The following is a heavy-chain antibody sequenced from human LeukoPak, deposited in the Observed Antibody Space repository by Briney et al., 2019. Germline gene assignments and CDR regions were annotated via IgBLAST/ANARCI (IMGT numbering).Heavy chain of an antibody. CDR2: IRQDGSDK. J-gene: IGHJ4*02. D-gene: IGHD2-15*01. CDR3: ARDRDCGDGGCYPHFDY. V-gene: IGHV3-7*01. CDR1: GFTFSSNW. Sequence: GGSLRLSCAASGFTFSSNWMSWVRQAPGKELEWVANIRQDGSDKYYMDSVKGRFTISRDNAKNSLSLQMNSLRVEDTAVYYCARDRDCGDGGCYPHFDYWGQGVRVTVSS.